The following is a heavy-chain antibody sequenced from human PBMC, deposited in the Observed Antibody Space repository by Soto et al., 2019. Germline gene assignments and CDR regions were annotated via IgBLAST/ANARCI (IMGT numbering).Heavy chain of an antibody. CDR3: ARRGGIAAGWTPDAFDI. D-gene: IGHD6-13*01. CDR2: IYYSGST. J-gene: IGHJ3*02. Sequence: QVQLQESGPGLVKPSETLSLTCTVSGGSISSYYWSWIRQPPGKGLEWIGYIYYSGSTNYNPSLKSRVTISVDTSKNQFSLKLSSVTAADTAVYYCARRGGIAAGWTPDAFDIWGQGTMVTVSS. CDR1: GGSISSYY. V-gene: IGHV4-59*08.